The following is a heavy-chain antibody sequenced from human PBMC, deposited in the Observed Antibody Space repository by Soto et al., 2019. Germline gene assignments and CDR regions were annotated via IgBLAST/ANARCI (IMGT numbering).Heavy chain of an antibody. CDR1: GGRFIGYG. CDR2: IYPGDSDT. V-gene: IGHV5-51*01. Sequence: VVLLRICWRGAGGRFIGYGGGWVRQMPGKGLEWVGIIYPGDSDTRYSPSFQGQVTISADKSISIAYLQWRSLKASDTATYFCASGNWGSKGFFDHWGQRTLVPVSS. D-gene: IGHD3-16*01. J-gene: IGHJ4*02. CDR3: ASGNWGSKGFFDH.